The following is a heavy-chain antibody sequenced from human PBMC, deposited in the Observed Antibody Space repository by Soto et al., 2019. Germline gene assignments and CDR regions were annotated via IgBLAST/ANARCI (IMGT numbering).Heavy chain of an antibody. D-gene: IGHD2-15*01. CDR3: ARGHGHGGSSFDF. CDR1: GGSTHSYY. Sequence: QVQLQESGPGLVKPSETLSLTCTVSGGSTHSYYWAWIRQPPGKGLEWMGYVYYNGDTNYNPSLKSRVTISVDASKNRFSLKLTSVTPADTAVYYCARGHGHGGSSFDFWGQGTLVTVSS. J-gene: IGHJ4*02. CDR2: VYYNGDT. V-gene: IGHV4-59*01.